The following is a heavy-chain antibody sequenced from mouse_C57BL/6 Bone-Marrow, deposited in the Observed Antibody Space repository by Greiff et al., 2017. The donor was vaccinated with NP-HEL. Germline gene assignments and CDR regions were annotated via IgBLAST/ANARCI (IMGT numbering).Heavy chain of an antibody. J-gene: IGHJ2*01. CDR2: ISSGGSYT. CDR3: ARHNGYYIDY. CDR1: GFTFSSYG. Sequence: EVKLVESGGDLVKPGGSLKLSCAASGFTFSSYGMSWVRQTPDKRLEWVATISSGGSYTYYPDSVKGRFTISRDNAKNTLYLLMCSLKSEDTAMYYCARHNGYYIDYWGQGTTLTVSS. D-gene: IGHD2-2*01. V-gene: IGHV5-6*01.